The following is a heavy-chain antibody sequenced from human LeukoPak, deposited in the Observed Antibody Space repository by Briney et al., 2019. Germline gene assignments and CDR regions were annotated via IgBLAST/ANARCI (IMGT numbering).Heavy chain of an antibody. J-gene: IGHJ4*02. Sequence: GGSLRLSCSAFGFTFDDYGMSWVRQAPGKGLEWVSGINWNGGSTGYADSVKGRFTISRDNAKNSLYLQMNSLRAEDTALSYCAREDSGSYPPFDYWGQGTLVTVSS. D-gene: IGHD1-26*01. CDR3: AREDSGSYPPFDY. V-gene: IGHV3-20*04. CDR1: GFTFDDYG. CDR2: INWNGGST.